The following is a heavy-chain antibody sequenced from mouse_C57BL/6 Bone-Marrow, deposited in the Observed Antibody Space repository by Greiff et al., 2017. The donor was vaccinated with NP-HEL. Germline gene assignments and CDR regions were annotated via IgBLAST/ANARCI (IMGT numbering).Heavy chain of an antibody. J-gene: IGHJ4*01. CDR3: ARRDYGSRGAMDY. D-gene: IGHD1-1*01. Sequence: EVKLVESGGGLVQPGGSLKLSCAASGFTFSDYGMAWVRQAPRKGPEWVAFISNLAYSIYYADTVTGRFTLSRENVKNTLYLEMSSLRSEDTAMYYCARRDYGSRGAMDYWGQGTSVTVSS. CDR2: ISNLAYSI. V-gene: IGHV5-15*01. CDR1: GFTFSDYG.